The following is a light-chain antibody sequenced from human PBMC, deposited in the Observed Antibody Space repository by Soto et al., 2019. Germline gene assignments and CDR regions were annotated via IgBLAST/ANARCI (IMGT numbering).Light chain of an antibody. V-gene: IGKV3-15*01. CDR3: QQYYSWPIT. CDR1: QSVTSN. Sequence: EIVMTQSPATLSVSPGERATLSCRASQSVTSNFAWYQQKPGQAPRLLIYGASNRATGIPARFSGSGSGTEFTLTISSLQSEDFAVYYCQQYYSWPITFGQGTRLEIK. CDR2: GAS. J-gene: IGKJ5*01.